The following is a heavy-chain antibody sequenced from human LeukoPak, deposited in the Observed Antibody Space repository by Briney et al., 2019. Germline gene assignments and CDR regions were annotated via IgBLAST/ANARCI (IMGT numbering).Heavy chain of an antibody. Sequence: SETLSLTCTVSGGSISSGGYYWSWIRQHPGKGLEWIGYIYYSGSTYYNPSLKSRVTISVDTSKNHFSLKLSSVTAADTSVYYCARGDGYDYNYYYYGMDVWGQGTTVTVSS. CDR1: GGSISSGGYY. J-gene: IGHJ6*02. CDR2: IYYSGST. CDR3: ARGDGYDYNYYYYGMDV. D-gene: IGHD5-12*01. V-gene: IGHV4-31*03.